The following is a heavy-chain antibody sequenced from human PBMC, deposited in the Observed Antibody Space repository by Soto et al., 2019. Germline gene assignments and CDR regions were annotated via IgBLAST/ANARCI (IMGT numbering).Heavy chain of an antibody. Sequence: QVQLVQSGAEVRKPGSSVKVSCKASGDTFNNYAFTWVRQAPGEGLEWMGLIIPLFGSTSFAPTFQGRVEITADQSTNTIYMELSSLRPEDTAMYYCARGVVVVDVTPRGDAFRIWGQGTKVTVS. CDR2: IIPLFGST. V-gene: IGHV1-69*12. D-gene: IGHD2-15*01. J-gene: IGHJ3*02. CDR3: ARGVVVVDVTPRGDAFRI. CDR1: GDTFNNYA.